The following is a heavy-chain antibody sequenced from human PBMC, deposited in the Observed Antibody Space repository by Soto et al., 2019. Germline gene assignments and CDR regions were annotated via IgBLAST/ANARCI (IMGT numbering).Heavy chain of an antibody. Sequence: GGSLRLSCTASGFTFGDYAMSWVRQAPGKGLEWVGFIRSKAYGGTTEYAASVKGRFTISRDDSKSIAYLQMNSLKTEDTAVYYCTRVPPLDYGMDVWGQGTTVTVSS. V-gene: IGHV3-49*04. J-gene: IGHJ6*02. CDR3: TRVPPLDYGMDV. CDR1: GFTFGDYA. D-gene: IGHD1-1*01. CDR2: IRSKAYGGTT.